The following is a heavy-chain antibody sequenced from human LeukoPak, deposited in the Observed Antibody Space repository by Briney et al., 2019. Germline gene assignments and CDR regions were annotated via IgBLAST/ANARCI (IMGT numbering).Heavy chain of an antibody. D-gene: IGHD3-10*01. CDR3: AKGAVLLWFGELFS. V-gene: IGHV3-23*01. CDR1: GFTFSSYG. Sequence: GGSLRLSCAASGFTFSSYGMSWVRQAPGKGLEWVSAISGSGGSTYYADSVKGRFTISRDNYKNTLYLQMNSVRAEDTAVYYCAKGAVLLWFGELFSWGQGTLVTVSS. CDR2: ISGSGGST. J-gene: IGHJ5*02.